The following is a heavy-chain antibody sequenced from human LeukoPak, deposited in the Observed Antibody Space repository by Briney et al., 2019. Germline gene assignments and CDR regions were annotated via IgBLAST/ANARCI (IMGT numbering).Heavy chain of an antibody. CDR2: IYYNGSP. V-gene: IGHV4-59*01. Sequence: SETLSLTCTVSGGSISSYYWSWIRQPPGKGLEWIGYIYYNGSPNYNPSLTSRVTISIDTSKTHFSLKLRSVTAADTAVYYCARDGGYFDSSGGLDIWGHGTMVTVSS. CDR1: GGSISSYY. J-gene: IGHJ3*02. CDR3: ARDGGYFDSSGGLDI. D-gene: IGHD3-22*01.